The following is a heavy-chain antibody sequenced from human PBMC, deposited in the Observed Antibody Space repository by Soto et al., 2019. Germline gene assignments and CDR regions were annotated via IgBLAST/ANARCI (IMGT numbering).Heavy chain of an antibody. CDR3: AREENCSGGTCYSEYFHR. D-gene: IGHD2-15*01. V-gene: IGHV1-46*01. CDR1: GCLFTAYS. Sequence: ASVNVSCKSSGCLFTAYSMHWVRLAPGQGLEWMGVVNPSGGSTKYAQNFQGRVTMTRDTSTTTIYMELSSLRSDDTAIYYCAREENCSGGTCYSEYFHRWGQGTLVTVSS. CDR2: VNPSGGST. J-gene: IGHJ1*01.